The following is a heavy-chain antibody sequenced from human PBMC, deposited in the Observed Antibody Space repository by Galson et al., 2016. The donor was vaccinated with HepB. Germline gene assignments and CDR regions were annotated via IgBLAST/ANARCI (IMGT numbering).Heavy chain of an antibody. Sequence: SLRLSCAASGFTFRTYDFHWVRQVTGKGPEWVSAIGLVDDTYYPGSVKGRFTISGDDARDTLYLQMNGLRVEDTAVYYCARERCTNARCSGGHALDVWGQGTMVTVSS. CDR2: IGLVDDT. CDR1: GFTFRTYD. D-gene: IGHD2-8*01. CDR3: ARERCTNARCSGGHALDV. V-gene: IGHV3-13*04. J-gene: IGHJ3*01.